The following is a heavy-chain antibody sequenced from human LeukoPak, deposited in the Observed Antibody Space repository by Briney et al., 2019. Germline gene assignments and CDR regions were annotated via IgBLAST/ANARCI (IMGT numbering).Heavy chain of an antibody. V-gene: IGHV3-23*01. CDR2: ISGSGGST. Sequence: GGSLRLSCEGSGFSFRDAWMSWVRQAPGKGLEWVSAISGSGGSTYYADSVKGRFTISRDNSKSTLFLQMNSLRAEDTAVYYCAKDPRVGSRVATPCHWGQGTLVTVSS. CDR3: AKDPRVGSRVATPCH. D-gene: IGHD5-24*01. CDR1: GFSFRDAW. J-gene: IGHJ4*02.